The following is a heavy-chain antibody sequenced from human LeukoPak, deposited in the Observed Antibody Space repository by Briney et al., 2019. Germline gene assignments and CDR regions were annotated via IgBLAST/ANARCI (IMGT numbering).Heavy chain of an antibody. CDR2: IRCDGSST. V-gene: IGHV3-30*02. D-gene: IGHD1-26*01. CDR1: GFTFSTSG. J-gene: IGHJ4*02. Sequence: PGGSLRLSCAASGFTFSTSGMHWVRQAPGKGLEWVAFIRCDGSSTYYADSVKGRFTISRDNSKNTLFLQMNSLRPEDAAVYYCASDGRRSGSYSNYFDYWGQGTLVTVSS. CDR3: ASDGRRSGSYSNYFDY.